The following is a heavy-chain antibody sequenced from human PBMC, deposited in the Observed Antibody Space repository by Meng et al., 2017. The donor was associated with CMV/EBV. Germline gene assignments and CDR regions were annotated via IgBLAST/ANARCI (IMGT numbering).Heavy chain of an antibody. CDR1: GGTFSSYA. Sequence: SVKVSCKASGGTFSSYAISWVRQAPGQGLEWMGGIIPIFGTANYAQKFQGRVTITTDESTSTAYMELGSLRSEDTAVYYCARGGIAARRSYYYYGMDVWGQGTTVTVSS. CDR2: IIPIFGTA. V-gene: IGHV1-69*05. CDR3: ARGGIAARRSYYYYGMDV. J-gene: IGHJ6*02. D-gene: IGHD6-6*01.